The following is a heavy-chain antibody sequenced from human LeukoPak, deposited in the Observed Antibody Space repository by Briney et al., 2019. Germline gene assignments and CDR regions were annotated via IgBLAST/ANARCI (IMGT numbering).Heavy chain of an antibody. Sequence: GGSLRLSCAASGFTFSSYGMHWARRAPGKGLEWVAVISYDGSNKYYADSVKGRFTISRDNSKNTLYLQMNSLRAEDTAVYYCAKEDRDPIAAAGTAFDYWGQGTLVTVSS. CDR1: GFTFSSYG. CDR2: ISYDGSNK. CDR3: AKEDRDPIAAAGTAFDY. J-gene: IGHJ4*02. D-gene: IGHD6-13*01. V-gene: IGHV3-30*18.